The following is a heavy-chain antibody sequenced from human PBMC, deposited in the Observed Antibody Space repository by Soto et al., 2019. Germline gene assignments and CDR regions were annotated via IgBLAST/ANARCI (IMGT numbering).Heavy chain of an antibody. CDR3: ARDSGNYATHPPFDF. Sequence: QVQLVESGGGVVQPGRSLRLSCAASGFTFTTFSAHWVRQAPGKGLEWVAVISYDGVNNYYGDSVKGRFTISRDTSTLYLKMTSLKTEDTAVYYCARDSGNYATHPPFDFWGQGALVTVSS. CDR2: ISYDGVNN. CDR1: GFTFTTFS. D-gene: IGHD2-8*01. J-gene: IGHJ4*02. V-gene: IGHV3-30*04.